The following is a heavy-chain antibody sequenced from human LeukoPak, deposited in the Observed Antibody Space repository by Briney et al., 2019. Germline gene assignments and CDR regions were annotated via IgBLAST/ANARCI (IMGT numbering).Heavy chain of an antibody. CDR1: GFTFDDYA. D-gene: IGHD6-19*01. J-gene: IGHJ4*01. CDR2: VTWNSVPI. Sequence: PGRSLRLSCTASGFTFDDYAMHWVRQAPGKGLEWVSGVTWNSVPIGYADSVKGRFTISRDSSKNSVYLQMNSLTLEDTAFYYCAKNRSGWYYFDYWGHGTLVTVSS. CDR3: AKNRSGWYYFDY. V-gene: IGHV3-9*01.